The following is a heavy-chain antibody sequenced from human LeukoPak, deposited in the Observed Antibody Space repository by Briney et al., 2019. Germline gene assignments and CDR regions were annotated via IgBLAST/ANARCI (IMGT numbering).Heavy chain of an antibody. V-gene: IGHV3-9*01. Sequence: GRSLRLSCAASGFTFDDYAMHWVRQAPGKGLEWVSGISWNSGSIGYADSVKGRFTISRDNAKNTLYLQMNSLRAEDTAVYYCARHDQWELRGFDYWGQGTLVTVSS. CDR3: ARHDQWELRGFDY. CDR1: GFTFDDYA. J-gene: IGHJ4*02. D-gene: IGHD1-26*01. CDR2: ISWNSGSI.